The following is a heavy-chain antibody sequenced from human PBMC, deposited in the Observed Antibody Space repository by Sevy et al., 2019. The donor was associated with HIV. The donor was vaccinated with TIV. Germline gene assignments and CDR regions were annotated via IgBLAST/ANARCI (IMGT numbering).Heavy chain of an antibody. Sequence: GGSLRLSCTASGFTFSSYDMNWVRQAPGKGLEWVSKISSSGSSIYYADSVKGRFTISRDNAKNSLYLQMNSVRAEDTAVYYCARDLFSGGNAVYGYWGQGTLVTVSS. CDR3: ARDLFSGGNAVYGY. CDR1: GFTFSSYD. V-gene: IGHV3-48*03. CDR2: ISSSGSSI. D-gene: IGHD2-15*01. J-gene: IGHJ4*02.